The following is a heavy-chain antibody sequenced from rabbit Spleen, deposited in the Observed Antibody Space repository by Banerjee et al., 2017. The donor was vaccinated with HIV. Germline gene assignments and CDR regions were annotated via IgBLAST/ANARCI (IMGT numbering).Heavy chain of an antibody. Sequence: EQLEESGGGLVKPEGSLTLTCKASGFSFSDRDVMCWVRQAPGKGLEWIACIDTGSRDFTYYASWAKGRFTISKTSSTTVTLQMTSLTVADTATYFCARDTGSSFSTYGMDLWGQGTLVTVS. J-gene: IGHJ6*01. CDR3: ARDTGSSFSTYGMDL. CDR1: GFSFSDRDV. CDR2: IDTGSRDFT. V-gene: IGHV1S45*01. D-gene: IGHD8-1*01.